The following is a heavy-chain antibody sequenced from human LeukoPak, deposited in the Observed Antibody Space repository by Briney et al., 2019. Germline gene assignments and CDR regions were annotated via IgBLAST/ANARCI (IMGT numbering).Heavy chain of an antibody. D-gene: IGHD2-2*02. CDR3: ARDQYCSSTSCYNGYYYYYMDV. CDR2: ISSSSYI. Sequence: GGSLRLSCSASGFTFSSYTMSWVRQAPGKGLEWVSSISSSSYIYYADSVKGRFTISRDNAKNSLYLQMNSLRAEDTAVYYCARDQYCSSTSCYNGYYYYYMDVWGKGTTVTVSS. J-gene: IGHJ6*03. CDR1: GFTFSSYT. V-gene: IGHV3-21*01.